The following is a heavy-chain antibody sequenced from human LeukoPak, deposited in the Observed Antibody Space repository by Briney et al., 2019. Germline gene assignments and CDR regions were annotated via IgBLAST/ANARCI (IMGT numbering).Heavy chain of an antibody. CDR3: ASRGYSYGRGPFDY. D-gene: IGHD5-18*01. CDR2: INHSGST. J-gene: IGHJ4*02. CDR1: GGSFSGYY. V-gene: IGHV4-34*01. Sequence: KPSETLSLTCAVYGGSFSGYYWSWIRQPPGKGLEWIGEINHSGSTNYNPSLKSRVTISVDTSKNQFPLKLSSVTAADTAAYYCASRGYSYGRGPFDYWGQGTLVTVSS.